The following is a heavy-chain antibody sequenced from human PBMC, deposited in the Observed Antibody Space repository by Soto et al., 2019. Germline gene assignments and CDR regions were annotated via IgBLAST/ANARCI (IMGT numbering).Heavy chain of an antibody. J-gene: IGHJ4*02. V-gene: IGHV1-3*01. CDR2: INAGNGNT. CDR3: ARSVVVPAAPDY. CDR1: GYTFTSYA. D-gene: IGHD2-2*01. Sequence: ASVKVSCKASGYTFTSYAMHWVRQAPGQRLEWMGWINAGNGNTKYSQKFQGRVTITRDTSASTAYMELSSLSSEDTAVYYCARSVVVPAAPDYWGQGTLVTVSS.